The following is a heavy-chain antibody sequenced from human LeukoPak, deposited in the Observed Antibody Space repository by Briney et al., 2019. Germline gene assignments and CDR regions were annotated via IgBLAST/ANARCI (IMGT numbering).Heavy chain of an antibody. Sequence: GGSLRLSCAASGFTFSSYSMNWVRQAPGKGLEWVSYISSSSSTIYYADSVKGRFTISRDNAKNSLYLQMNSLRAEDTAVYYCARTRAAAAHWGYYMDVWGKGTTVTVSS. J-gene: IGHJ6*03. CDR3: ARTRAAAAHWGYYMDV. V-gene: IGHV3-48*01. CDR2: ISSSSSTI. CDR1: GFTFSSYS. D-gene: IGHD6-13*01.